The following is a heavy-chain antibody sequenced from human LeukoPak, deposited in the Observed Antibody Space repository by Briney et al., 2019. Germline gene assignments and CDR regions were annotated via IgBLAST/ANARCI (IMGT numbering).Heavy chain of an antibody. D-gene: IGHD3-16*01. V-gene: IGHV1-46*01. Sequence: GASVKVSCKASGYPLTTYYMHWVRQAPGQGLEWVGIINPSGGSTNYAQKSQGRVTMTRDTSTSTVYMELSSLRSEDTAVYYCARESMIARERKFDFWGQGTLVTVSS. CDR3: ARESMIARERKFDF. CDR2: INPSGGST. J-gene: IGHJ4*02. CDR1: GYPLTTYY.